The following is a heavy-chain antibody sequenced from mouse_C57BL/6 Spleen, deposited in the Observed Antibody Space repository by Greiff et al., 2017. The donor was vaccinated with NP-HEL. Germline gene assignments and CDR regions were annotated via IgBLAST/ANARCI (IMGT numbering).Heavy chain of an antibody. V-gene: IGHV3-1*01. Sequence: EVQLQQSGPGMVKPSQSLSLTCTVTGYSITSGYDWHWIRHFPGNKLEWMGYISYSGSTNYNPSLKSRISITHDTSKNHFFLKLNSVTTEDTATYYCARRHWYFDVWGTGTTVTVSS. CDR3: ARRHWYFDV. CDR2: ISYSGST. CDR1: GYSITSGYD. J-gene: IGHJ1*03.